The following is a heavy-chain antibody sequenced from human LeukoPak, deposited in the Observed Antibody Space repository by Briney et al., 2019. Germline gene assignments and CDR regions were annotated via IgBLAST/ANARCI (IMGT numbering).Heavy chain of an antibody. D-gene: IGHD2-2*01. CDR2: INPNSGDT. V-gene: IGHV1-2*02. Sequence: ASVKVSCKASGYTFTGYYMHWVRQAPRQGLEWMGWINPNSGDTNYAQKFQGRATMTEDTSTDTAYMELSSLRSEDTAVYYCATGALVGDELNSYNWFDPWGQGTLVTVSS. CDR1: GYTFTGYY. J-gene: IGHJ5*02. CDR3: ATGALVGDELNSYNWFDP.